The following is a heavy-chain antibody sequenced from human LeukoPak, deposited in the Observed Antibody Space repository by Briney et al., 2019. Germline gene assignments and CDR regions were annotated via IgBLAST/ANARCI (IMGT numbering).Heavy chain of an antibody. J-gene: IGHJ3*02. Sequence: GTSLRLSCAASGFTFSDYGMHWVRQAPGKGLEWVAVISPDGRNKFYADSVKGRFTISRDNSKNTLYLQMNSLGLEDTAVYYCARTTVTPGSYDAFDIWGQGTMVTVSS. V-gene: IGHV3-30*03. CDR3: ARTTVTPGSYDAFDI. D-gene: IGHD4-17*01. CDR1: GFTFSDYG. CDR2: ISPDGRNK.